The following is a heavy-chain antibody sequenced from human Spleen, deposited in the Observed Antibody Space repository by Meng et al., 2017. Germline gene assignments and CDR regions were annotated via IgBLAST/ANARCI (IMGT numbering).Heavy chain of an antibody. CDR1: GFTFSTYG. Sequence: GGSLRLSCAASGFTFSTYGMHWVRQAPGKGLEWVALIWYDGSNKYSADSVKGRFTISRDNSKNTLFLQMDSLRAEDTAVYFCAKGQASGVRETDYWGQGTLVTVSS. J-gene: IGHJ4*02. V-gene: IGHV3-33*06. D-gene: IGHD3-10*01. CDR3: AKGQASGVRETDY. CDR2: IWYDGSNK.